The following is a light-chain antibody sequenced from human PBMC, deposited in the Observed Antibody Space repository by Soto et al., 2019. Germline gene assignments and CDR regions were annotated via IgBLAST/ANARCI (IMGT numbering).Light chain of an antibody. CDR3: QQYEKYST. CDR1: QSISNW. V-gene: IGKV1-5*01. J-gene: IGKJ1*01. Sequence: SQMTQSPSTLSASIGDRVTITCRASQSISNWLAWYQQKPGKVPKLLIYDASTLQEGVPSRFSGSGSGTEFTLTVTRLQPDDFATYFCQQYEKYSTFGHGTKVDI. CDR2: DAS.